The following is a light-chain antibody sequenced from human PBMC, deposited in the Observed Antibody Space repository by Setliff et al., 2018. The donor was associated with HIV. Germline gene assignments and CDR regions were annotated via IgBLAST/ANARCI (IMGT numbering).Light chain of an antibody. Sequence: QSVLTQPRSVSGSPGQSVTISCTGTTSNVGGYNYVSWYQQYPGKAPKLMIYDVTKRPSGVPDRFSGSKSGNTASLTISGLQAEDEADYFCSSYVDGHVIFGGGTKVTVL. CDR2: DVT. CDR1: TSNVGGYNY. J-gene: IGLJ2*01. CDR3: SSYVDGHVI. V-gene: IGLV2-11*01.